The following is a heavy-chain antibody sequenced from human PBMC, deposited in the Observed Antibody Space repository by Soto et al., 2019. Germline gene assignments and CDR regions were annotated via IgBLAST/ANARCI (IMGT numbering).Heavy chain of an antibody. CDR2: IYHSGST. J-gene: IGHJ5*02. D-gene: IGHD1-26*01. V-gene: IGHV4-38-2*01. CDR1: GYSISSGYY. CDR3: ARVRGSYLGNWFDP. Sequence: SETLSLTCAVSGYSISSGYYWGWIRQPPGKGLEWIGSIYHSGSTYYNPSLKSRVTISVDTSKNQFSLKLSSVTAADTAVYYCARVRGSYLGNWFDPWGQGTLVTVSS.